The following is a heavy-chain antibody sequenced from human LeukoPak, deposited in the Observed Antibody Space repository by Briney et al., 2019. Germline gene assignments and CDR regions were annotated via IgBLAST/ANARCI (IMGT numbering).Heavy chain of an antibody. CDR2: ISGGGGNT. J-gene: IGHJ4*02. Sequence: PGGSLRLSCAASGFTFSSYAMSWVRQAPGEGLECVSAISGGGGNTYYADSVKGRFTISRDNSKNTLYLQMNSLRAEDTAVYYCAKTYYYDSSNYPPMDYWGQGTLVTVSS. V-gene: IGHV3-23*01. D-gene: IGHD3-22*01. CDR1: GFTFSSYA. CDR3: AKTYYYDSSNYPPMDY.